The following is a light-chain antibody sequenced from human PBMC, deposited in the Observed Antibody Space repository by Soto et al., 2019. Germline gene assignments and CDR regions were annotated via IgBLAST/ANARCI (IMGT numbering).Light chain of an antibody. V-gene: IGKV3-15*01. CDR1: QSVANN. CDR2: GAS. Sequence: DIVMTQSPATLSVSPGERATLSCRASQSVANNVAWYQQKPGQPPRLLIYGASTRAAGVPARFSGSGYGRQFSLTISSLQSEDFAIYHCQQHNNWPPWTFGQGTKVE. J-gene: IGKJ1*01. CDR3: QQHNNWPPWT.